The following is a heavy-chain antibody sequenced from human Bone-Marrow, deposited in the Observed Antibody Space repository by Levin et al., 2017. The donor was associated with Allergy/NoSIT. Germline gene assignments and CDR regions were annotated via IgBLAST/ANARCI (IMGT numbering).Heavy chain of an antibody. CDR1: GYDFTTYA. Sequence: ASVKVSCKASGYDFTTYAINWVRQAPGQGLEWMRWINTNTRSPTYAQGFRGRFVFSLDTSVSTAYLQISSLKAEDTAVYHCARGGSRINWRGPLMDVWGEGTTVTVSS. J-gene: IGHJ6*04. V-gene: IGHV7-4-1*02. CDR2: INTNTRSP. D-gene: IGHD2-2*01. CDR3: ARGGSRINWRGPLMDV.